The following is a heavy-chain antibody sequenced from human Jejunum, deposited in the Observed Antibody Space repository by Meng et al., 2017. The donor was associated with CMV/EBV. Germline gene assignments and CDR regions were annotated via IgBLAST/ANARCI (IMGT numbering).Heavy chain of an antibody. D-gene: IGHD6-25*01. V-gene: IGHV3-9*01. CDR2: LTWNSGNI. J-gene: IGHJ6*02. Sequence: SGFKFDDYAMHWVRQAPGKGLGWVSGLTWNSGNIGYADSVKGRFTISRDNAKNSLYLQMNSLRPEDTALYFCAKDKRGGFYDGMDVWGQGTTVTVSS. CDR3: AKDKRGGFYDGMDV. CDR1: GFKFDDYA.